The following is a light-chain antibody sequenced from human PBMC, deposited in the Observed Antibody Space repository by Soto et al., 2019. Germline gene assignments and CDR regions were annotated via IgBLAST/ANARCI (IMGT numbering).Light chain of an antibody. J-gene: IGLJ3*02. CDR1: TSDIGSGSD. CDR2: ANN. CDR3: QSHEISLSAWV. Sequence: QSVLTEPPSVSRAPGQRVTVSCTASTSDIGSGSDVDWYQNLPGTAPTVVIYANNIRPSGVPGRFSGSKSGTSASLAIAGLQAEDEADYYTQSHEISLSAWVFGGGTKLTVL. V-gene: IGLV1-40*01.